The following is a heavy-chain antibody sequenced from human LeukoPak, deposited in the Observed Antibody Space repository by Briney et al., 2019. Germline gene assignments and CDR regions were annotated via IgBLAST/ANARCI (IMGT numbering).Heavy chain of an antibody. V-gene: IGHV3-11*01. Sequence: GGALRVSCVPPGFTFSDYYMTWIRQAPGKGLEWISYITSSGTSTYYPVSVWGRFTISRDNARNSVYLQMKYLRADDTAVYYCARDVGATTSATSDLWGQGKMVIVSS. J-gene: IGHJ3*01. D-gene: IGHD1-26*01. CDR2: ITSSGTST. CDR1: GFTFSDYY. CDR3: ARDVGATTSATSDL.